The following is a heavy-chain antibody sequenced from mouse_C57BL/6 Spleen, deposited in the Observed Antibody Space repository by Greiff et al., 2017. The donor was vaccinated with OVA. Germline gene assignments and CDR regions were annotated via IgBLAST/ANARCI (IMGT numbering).Heavy chain of an antibody. Sequence: QVQLQQSGAELVKPGASVKISCKASGYAFSSYWMNWVKQRPGKGLEWIGQIYPGDGDTNYNGKFKGKATLTADKSSSTAYMQLSSLTSEDSAVYVCAREPYYYGSYYFDYWGQGTTLTVSS. CDR3: AREPYYYGSYYFDY. V-gene: IGHV1-80*01. CDR2: IYPGDGDT. D-gene: IGHD1-1*01. CDR1: GYAFSSYW. J-gene: IGHJ2*01.